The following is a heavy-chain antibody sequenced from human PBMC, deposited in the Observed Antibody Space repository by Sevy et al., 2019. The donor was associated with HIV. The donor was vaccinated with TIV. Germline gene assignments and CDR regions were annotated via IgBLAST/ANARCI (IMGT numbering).Heavy chain of an antibody. CDR3: AKNFGSGWLFDY. J-gene: IGHJ4*02. CDR1: GFNFGSCA. CDR2: VSGGGGTT. V-gene: IGHV3-23*01. Sequence: GGSLRLSCGASGFNFGSCAMNWVRQAPGKGLEWVSAVSGGGGTTYYADSVRGRFTISRDNSKNTVTLQMNSLRDGDTAVYYCAKNFGSGWLFDYWGQGTLVTVSS. D-gene: IGHD6-19*01.